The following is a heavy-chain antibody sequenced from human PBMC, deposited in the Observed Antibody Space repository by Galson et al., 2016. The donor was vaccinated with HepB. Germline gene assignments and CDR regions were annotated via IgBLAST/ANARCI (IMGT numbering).Heavy chain of an antibody. Sequence: SETLSLTCTVSGGSISSSSYYWGWLRQPPGKGLEWLGSIYSSGSTYHNPSLKSRVTIPVDTSKNQFSLKLSSVTAADTAVYYCARHLKIQLWLRGNWFDPWGQGTLVTVSS. CDR1: GGSISSSSYY. CDR2: IYSSGST. J-gene: IGHJ5*02. CDR3: ARHLKIQLWLRGNWFDP. D-gene: IGHD5-18*01. V-gene: IGHV4-39*01.